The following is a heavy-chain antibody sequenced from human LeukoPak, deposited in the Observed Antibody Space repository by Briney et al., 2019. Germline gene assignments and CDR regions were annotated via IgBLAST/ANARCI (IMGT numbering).Heavy chain of an antibody. CDR3: ASSHDSSGND. CDR2: IKYDGSLK. D-gene: IGHD3-22*01. J-gene: IGHJ4*02. CDR1: GFSFSSYW. Sequence: GGSLRLSCVASGFSFSSYWMAWVRQAPGKGLEWVANIKYDGSLKFYVDSVKGRFTISRDNAKNSLYLEMHSLRADDTAVYFCASSHDSSGNDWGQGTMVTVSS. V-gene: IGHV3-7*01.